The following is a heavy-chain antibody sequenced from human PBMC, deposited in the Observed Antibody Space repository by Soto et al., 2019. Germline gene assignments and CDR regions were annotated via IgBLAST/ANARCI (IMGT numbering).Heavy chain of an antibody. V-gene: IGHV1-18*04. CDR3: ARAGNYYDSSGYYYGFDY. Sequence: ASVKVSCKASGYTFASYGISWVREAPGQGLEWMGWISAYNGNTNYAQKLQGRVTMTTDTSTSTAYMELRSLRSDDTAVYYCARAGNYYDSSGYYYGFDYWGQGTLVTVSS. J-gene: IGHJ4*02. D-gene: IGHD3-22*01. CDR2: ISAYNGNT. CDR1: GYTFASYG.